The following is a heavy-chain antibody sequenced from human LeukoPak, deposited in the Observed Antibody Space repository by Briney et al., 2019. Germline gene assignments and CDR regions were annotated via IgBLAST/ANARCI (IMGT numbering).Heavy chain of an antibody. Sequence: SETLSLTCTVSGGAISSYYWSWIRQPAAKGLEWIGRIYTTGRTDYSASLKSRVTMSVDVSNNQFSLKLSSVTAADTAVYYCARDLPSYYFDSGNMFDPWGQGILVTVSS. J-gene: IGHJ5*02. CDR2: IYTTGRT. V-gene: IGHV4-4*07. CDR1: GGAISSYY. D-gene: IGHD3-10*01. CDR3: ARDLPSYYFDSGNMFDP.